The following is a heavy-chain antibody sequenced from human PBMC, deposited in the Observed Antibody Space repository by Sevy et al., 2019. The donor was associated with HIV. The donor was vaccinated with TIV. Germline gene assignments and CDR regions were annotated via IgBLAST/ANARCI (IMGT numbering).Heavy chain of an antibody. CDR1: EFTVSSNY. Sequence: GGSLRLSCAASEFTVSSNYMSWVRQAPGKGLEWVSVIYSGGSTYYADSVKGRFTISRDNSQNTVYLQMNSLRAEETAVYYCAREDIVLGEGNYYGMDVWGQGTTVTVSS. D-gene: IGHD2-15*01. V-gene: IGHV3-53*01. CDR2: IYSGGST. J-gene: IGHJ6*02. CDR3: AREDIVLGEGNYYGMDV.